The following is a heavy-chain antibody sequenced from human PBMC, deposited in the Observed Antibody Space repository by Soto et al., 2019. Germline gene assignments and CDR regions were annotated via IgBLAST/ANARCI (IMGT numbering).Heavy chain of an antibody. Sequence: LRLSCEASGFPFSTTDMSWVRQAPGKGLEWVSTIDVSGGGTYYADFVKSLFTISRDNSKNTVYLQMTTLRVDDTAKYYCAKNSGLFNTWGQGTLVTVSS. CDR3: AKNSGLFNT. CDR1: GFPFSTTD. J-gene: IGHJ4*02. V-gene: IGHV3-23*01. D-gene: IGHD3-10*01. CDR2: IDVSGGGT.